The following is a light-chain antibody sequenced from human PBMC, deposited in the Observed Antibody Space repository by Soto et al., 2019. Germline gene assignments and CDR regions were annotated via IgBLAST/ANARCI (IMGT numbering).Light chain of an antibody. CDR2: EVS. CDR3: SSYTSSSTNYV. CDR1: SSDVGGYNY. Sequence: QSALTQPASVYGSPGQSITISCTGTSSDVGGYNYVSWYQQHPGKAPKLMIYEVSNRPSGVSTRFSGSKSGNTASLTISGLQAEDEADYYCSSYTSSSTNYVFGTGTKLTVL. J-gene: IGLJ1*01. V-gene: IGLV2-14*01.